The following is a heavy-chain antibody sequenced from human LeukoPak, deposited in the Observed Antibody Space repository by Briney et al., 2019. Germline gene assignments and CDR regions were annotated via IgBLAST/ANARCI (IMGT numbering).Heavy chain of an antibody. CDR3: ARVGGEYVVSDY. CDR2: ISTKSDYI. V-gene: IGHV3-21*01. D-gene: IGHD3-16*01. CDR1: GFPFRYYS. Sequence: GGSLRPSCAGSGFPFRYYSMTWVRQAPGKGLEWVSSISTKSDYIHYADSVKGRFTLSRDNANNSVYLQMNSLTAEDTAVYYCARVGGEYVVSDYWGQGTLVAVSS. J-gene: IGHJ4*02.